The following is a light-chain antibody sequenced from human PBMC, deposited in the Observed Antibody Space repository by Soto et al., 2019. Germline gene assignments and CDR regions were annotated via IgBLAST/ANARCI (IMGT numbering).Light chain of an antibody. V-gene: IGLV2-8*01. CDR2: EVS. CDR3: SSYAGSNNFV. Sequence: QSALTQPPSAAGSPGQSVTLSCTGTSSDVGGYNYVSWYQQYSGTAPKLMIYEVSRRPSGVHDRFSGSKSGNTASLTVTGLQAEDEADYYCSSYAGSNNFVLGTGTKLTV. J-gene: IGLJ1*01. CDR1: SSDVGGYNY.